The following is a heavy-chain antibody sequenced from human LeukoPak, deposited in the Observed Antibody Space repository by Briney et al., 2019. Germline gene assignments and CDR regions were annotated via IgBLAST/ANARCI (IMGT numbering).Heavy chain of an antibody. CDR1: GFTFSSYA. V-gene: IGHV3-23*01. CDR2: ISGSGGST. J-gene: IGHJ6*03. Sequence: PGGSLRLSCAASGFTFSSYAMSWVRQAPGKGLEWVSAISGSGGSTYYADSVKGRFTISRDNSENTLYLQMNSLRVEDTAVYYCAKSIRAYYYMDVWGKGTTVTVSS. CDR3: AKSIRAYYYMDV.